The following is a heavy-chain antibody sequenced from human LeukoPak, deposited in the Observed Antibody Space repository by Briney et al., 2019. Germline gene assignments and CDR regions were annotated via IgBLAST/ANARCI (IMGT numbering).Heavy chain of an antibody. J-gene: IGHJ4*02. Sequence: EPLSLTCAVYGGSFSGYYWSWIRQPPGKGLEWIGEINHSGSTNYNPSLKSRVTISVDTSKNQFSLKLSSVTAADTAVYYCARRGIAAAGPNYFDYWGQGTLVTVSS. D-gene: IGHD6-13*01. CDR1: GGSFSGYY. CDR2: INHSGST. CDR3: ARRGIAAAGPNYFDY. V-gene: IGHV4-34*01.